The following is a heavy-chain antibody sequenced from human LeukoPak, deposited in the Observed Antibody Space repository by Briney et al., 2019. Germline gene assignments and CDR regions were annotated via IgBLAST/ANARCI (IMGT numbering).Heavy chain of an antibody. CDR1: GYSFTSNW. V-gene: IGHV5-51*01. CDR2: IYPGDSDT. J-gene: IGHJ6*02. D-gene: IGHD3-3*01. CDR3: ARRSTIFYGMDV. Sequence: KAGESLKISCKGSGYSFTSNWIGWVRQMPGKGLEWMGIIYPGDSDTRYSPSFQGQVTISADKSISSVYLQWSSLKASDTATYYCARRSTIFYGMDVWGQGTTVTVSS.